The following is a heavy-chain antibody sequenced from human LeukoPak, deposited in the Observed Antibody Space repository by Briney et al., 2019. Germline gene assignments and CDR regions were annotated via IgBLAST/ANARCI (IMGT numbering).Heavy chain of an antibody. D-gene: IGHD3-10*01. CDR1: GGSFSGYY. V-gene: IGHV4-34*01. CDR2: INHSGST. Sequence: SSETLSLTCAVYGGSFSGYYWSWIRQPPGKGLEWIGEINHSGSTNYSPSLKSRVTISVDTSKNQFSLRLSSVTAADTAMYYCARDAKYYYGSRTYFFFEYWGQGTPLTVSS. CDR3: ARDAKYYYGSRTYFFFEY. J-gene: IGHJ4*02.